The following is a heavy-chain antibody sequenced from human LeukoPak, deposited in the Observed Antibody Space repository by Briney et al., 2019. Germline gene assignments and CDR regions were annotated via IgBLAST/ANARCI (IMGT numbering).Heavy chain of an antibody. CDR3: ARELRAHDAFDI. Sequence: SVKVSCKASGGTFSSYAISWARQAPGQGLEWMGGIIPIFGTANYAQKFQGRVTITADESTSTAYMELSSLRSEDTAVYYCARELRAHDAFDIWGQGTMVTVSS. J-gene: IGHJ3*02. V-gene: IGHV1-69*01. CDR1: GGTFSSYA. CDR2: IIPIFGTA.